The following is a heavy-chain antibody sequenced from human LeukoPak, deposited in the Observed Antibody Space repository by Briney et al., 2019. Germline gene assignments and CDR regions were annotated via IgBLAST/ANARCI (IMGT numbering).Heavy chain of an antibody. CDR2: IYYSGNT. J-gene: IGHJ5*02. D-gene: IGHD5-18*01. V-gene: IGHV4-39*07. CDR3: ARRRGYSYAKLLYWFDP. Sequence: SETLSLTCIISGASISSSAYYWGWIRQPPGKGLEWIGTIYYSGNTYYNPSLKSRVTISVDTSKNQFSLKLSSVTAADTAVYYCARRRGYSYAKLLYWFDPWGQGTLVTVSS. CDR1: GASISSSAYY.